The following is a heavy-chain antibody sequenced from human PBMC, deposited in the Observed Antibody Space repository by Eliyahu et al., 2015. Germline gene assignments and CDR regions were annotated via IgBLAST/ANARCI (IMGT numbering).Heavy chain of an antibody. CDR2: IRSHGDNE. Sequence: QVRLVESGGGVVQPGGSLRLSCAASGFPFSSSXMPWVRXXPGKGLGGVAFIRSHGDNERYAASVKGRFTISRDNFENTLSLQMTSLRPDDTAVYFCAKASPYIVNGPAAPDFWGQGTLVTVSX. J-gene: IGHJ4*02. CDR1: GFPFSSSX. D-gene: IGHD2-2*01. CDR3: AKASPYIVNGPAAPDF. V-gene: IGHV3-30*02.